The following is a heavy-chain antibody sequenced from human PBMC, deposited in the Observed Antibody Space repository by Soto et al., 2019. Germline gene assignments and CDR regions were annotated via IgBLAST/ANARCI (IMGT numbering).Heavy chain of an antibody. CDR1: GFTFSDYY. V-gene: IGHV3-72*01. CDR3: TRSIPGTTSSDY. Sequence: EVQLVESGGGLVQPGGSLRLSCAGSGFTFSDYYIDWVRQAPGNGLEWVGRSRDKGNSYSTDYAAAVKGRFTVSRDASKNSLYLQMNSLKTEDTALYYCTRSIPGTTSSDYWGQGTLVTVSS. D-gene: IGHD1-7*01. CDR2: SRDKGNSYST. J-gene: IGHJ4*02.